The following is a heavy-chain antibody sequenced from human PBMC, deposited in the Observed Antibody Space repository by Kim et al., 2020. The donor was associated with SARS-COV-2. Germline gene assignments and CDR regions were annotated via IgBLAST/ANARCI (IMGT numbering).Heavy chain of an antibody. J-gene: IGHJ4*02. CDR1: GYTFTSYG. Sequence: ASVKVSCKASGYTFTSYGISWVRQAPGQGLEWMGWISAYNGNTNYAQKLQGRVTMTTDTSTSTAYMELRSLRSDDTAVYYCARDLSPRGYSYGYCDYWGQGTLVTVSS. CDR2: ISAYNGNT. D-gene: IGHD5-18*01. V-gene: IGHV1-18*01. CDR3: ARDLSPRGYSYGYCDY.